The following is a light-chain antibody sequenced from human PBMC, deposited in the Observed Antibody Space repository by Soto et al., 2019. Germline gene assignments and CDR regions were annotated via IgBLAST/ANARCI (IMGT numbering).Light chain of an antibody. Sequence: EIVMTQSPATLSVSPGERATLSCRASQSVSSNLAWYQQKPGQAPRLLIYGASTRATGIPARFSGSGSGKEFTLKITSLQSENFAPSYCQQYHHWPRITFGKGTRLELK. CDR1: QSVSSN. CDR2: GAS. CDR3: QQYHHWPRIT. V-gene: IGKV3-15*01. J-gene: IGKJ5*01.